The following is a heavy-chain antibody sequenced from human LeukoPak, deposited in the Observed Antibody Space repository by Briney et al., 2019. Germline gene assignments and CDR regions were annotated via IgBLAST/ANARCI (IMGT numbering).Heavy chain of an antibody. Sequence: GGSVRLSCVASGFSFNRFAMSWVRHAPGKGLEWVSSVSGSGGTTWHAESVRGRFTISKDNSKSTMFLQLNSLRAEDTAVYHCTKDHISCVGAGCLLHEDWGQGTLVTVSS. V-gene: IGHV3-23*01. D-gene: IGHD3-9*01. CDR2: VSGSGGTT. CDR3: TKDHISCVGAGCLLHED. CDR1: GFSFNRFA. J-gene: IGHJ4*02.